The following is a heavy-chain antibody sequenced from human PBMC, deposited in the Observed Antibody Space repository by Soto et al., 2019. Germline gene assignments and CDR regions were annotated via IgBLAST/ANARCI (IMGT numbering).Heavy chain of an antibody. D-gene: IGHD3-22*01. CDR3: AKPGARGNYYDSSGHVFDY. CDR1: GFTFSSYA. Sequence: EAQLLESGGGLIQPGGSLRLSCAASGFTFSSYAMSWVRQAPGKGLEWVSAISGSGDSTYYADSVKGRFTISRDNSKNTLYLQMNSLRAEDTAIYFCAKPGARGNYYDSSGHVFDYWGQGTLVTVSS. CDR2: ISGSGDST. J-gene: IGHJ4*02. V-gene: IGHV3-23*01.